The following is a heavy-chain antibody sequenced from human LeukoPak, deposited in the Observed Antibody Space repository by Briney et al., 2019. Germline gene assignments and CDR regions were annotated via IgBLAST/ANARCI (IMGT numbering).Heavy chain of an antibody. D-gene: IGHD6-13*01. J-gene: IGHJ4*02. V-gene: IGHV1-69*04. CDR2: IIPILGIA. CDR1: GGTFSSYA. CDR3: ATVVAAPGYFDY. Sequence: ASVKVSCKASGGTFSSYAISWVRQAPGQGLEWMGRIIPILGIANYAQKFQGRVTITADKSTSTAYMELSSLRSEDTAVYYCATVVAAPGYFDYWGQGTLVTVSS.